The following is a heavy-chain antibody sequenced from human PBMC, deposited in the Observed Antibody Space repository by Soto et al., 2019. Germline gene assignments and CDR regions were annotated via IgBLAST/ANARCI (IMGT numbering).Heavy chain of an antibody. CDR2: MNPNSGNT. Sequence: QVQLVQSGAEVKKPGASVKVSCKASGYTFTSYDINWVRQATGQGLEWMGWMNPNSGNTCYAQKFQGRVTMTRNTSISTAYMELSSLRSEDTAVYYCVRERSSGWYVDYWGQGTLVTVSS. CDR3: VRERSSGWYVDY. V-gene: IGHV1-8*01. CDR1: GYTFTSYD. D-gene: IGHD6-19*01. J-gene: IGHJ4*02.